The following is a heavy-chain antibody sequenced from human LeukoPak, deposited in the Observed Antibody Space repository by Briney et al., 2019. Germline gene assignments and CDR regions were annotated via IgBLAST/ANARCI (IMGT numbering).Heavy chain of an antibody. CDR2: ISAYNGNT. CDR1: GYTFTNYD. J-gene: IGHJ4*02. D-gene: IGHD1-26*01. CDR3: ARLRTYSGSYYWDY. Sequence: VASVKVSCKTSGYTFTNYDINWVRQAPGQGLEWMGWISAYNGNTNYAQKLQGRVTMTTDTSTSTAYMELRSLRSDDTAVYYCARLRTYSGSYYWDYWGQGTLVTVSS. V-gene: IGHV1-18*01.